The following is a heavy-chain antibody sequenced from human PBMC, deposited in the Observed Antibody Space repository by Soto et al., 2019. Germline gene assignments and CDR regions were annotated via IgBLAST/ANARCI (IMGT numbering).Heavy chain of an antibody. CDR3: ATGAVAGLYSVH. CDR1: GYTFTSYD. V-gene: IGHV1-8*01. J-gene: IGHJ4*02. CDR2: MNPNSGNT. D-gene: IGHD6-19*01. Sequence: QVQLVQSGAEVKKPGASVKVSCKASGYTFTSYDINWVRQATGQGLEWMGWMNPNSGNTGYAQKFQGRVTMTRNTSISTAYMELSSLTSEDTAEYYCATGAVAGLYSVHWGQGTLITVSS.